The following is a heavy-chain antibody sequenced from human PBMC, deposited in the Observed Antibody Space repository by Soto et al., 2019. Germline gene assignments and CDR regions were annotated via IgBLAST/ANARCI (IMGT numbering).Heavy chain of an antibody. CDR2: IDPSDSQT. Sequence: EVQLEQSGAEVKKPGESLTISCKGSGYSFAGYWITWVRQMPGKGLEWMGRIDPSDSQTYYSPSFRSHVTISAAKSITTVFLQWSSLRASDTAMYYCARQIYDSDSGPNFQYYFDSWGQGTLVTVSS. J-gene: IGHJ4*02. CDR3: ARQIYDSDSGPNFQYYFDS. V-gene: IGHV5-10-1*03. CDR1: GYSFAGYW. D-gene: IGHD3-22*01.